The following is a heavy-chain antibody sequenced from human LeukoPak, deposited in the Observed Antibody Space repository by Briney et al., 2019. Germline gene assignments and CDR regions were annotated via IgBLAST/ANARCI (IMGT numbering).Heavy chain of an antibody. CDR1: GYTFTSYG. CDR2: ISAYNGNT. J-gene: IGHJ6*02. D-gene: IGHD6-13*01. CDR3: ARISNITSGSWYNYYYYGMDVVTDV. Sequence: ASVKVSCKASGYTFTSYGISWVRQAPGQGLEWMGWISAYNGNTNYAQKLQGRVTMTTDTSTSTAYMELRSLRSGDTAVYYCARISNITSGSWYNYYYYGMDVVTDVWGQGTTVTVSS. V-gene: IGHV1-18*01.